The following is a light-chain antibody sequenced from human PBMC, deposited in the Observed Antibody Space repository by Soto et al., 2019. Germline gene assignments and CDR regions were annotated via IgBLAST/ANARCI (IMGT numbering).Light chain of an antibody. V-gene: IGKV3-15*01. CDR3: QQYNDWPRT. CDR1: QSVSSN. Sequence: EIVMTQSPATLSVSPGERATLSCRASQSVSSNLAWYQQKPGQPPRLLIYRASTRATGIPARFSGSRSGTEFTLTISSLQSEDFAVYYCQQYNDWPRTFGQGTKVEIK. J-gene: IGKJ1*01. CDR2: RAS.